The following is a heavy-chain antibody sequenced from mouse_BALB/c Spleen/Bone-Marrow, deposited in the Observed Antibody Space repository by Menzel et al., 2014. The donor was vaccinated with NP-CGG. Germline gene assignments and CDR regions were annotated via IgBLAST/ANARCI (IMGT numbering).Heavy chain of an antibody. CDR2: ISNGGNYT. Sequence: DVKLVESGGGLVKPGGSLKLSCAASGFTFSSYGVSWVRQTPGKRSGWVATISNGGNYTYYPDSVKGRFTISRDNAKNTLYLQMSSLRSEDTAMYYCTRQRGDYAMDYWGQGTSVTVSS. CDR3: TRQRGDYAMDY. V-gene: IGHV5-9-3*01. D-gene: IGHD1-1*02. J-gene: IGHJ4*01. CDR1: GFTFSSYG.